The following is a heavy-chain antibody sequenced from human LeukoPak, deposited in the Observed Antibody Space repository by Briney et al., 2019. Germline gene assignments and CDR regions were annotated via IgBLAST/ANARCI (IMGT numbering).Heavy chain of an antibody. CDR3: ARSGLGTGWSFPDF. V-gene: IGHV1-18*01. D-gene: IGHD6-19*01. Sequence: GASVKVSCKASGYSFTKYGFNWVRQAPGQGLEWMGWISNYNGNTDYAQKFQGRVTMTTDTMTTTAYMELRSLKSDDTAVYYCARSGLGTGWSFPDFWGQGTLVTVSS. J-gene: IGHJ4*02. CDR1: GYSFTKYG. CDR2: ISNYNGNT.